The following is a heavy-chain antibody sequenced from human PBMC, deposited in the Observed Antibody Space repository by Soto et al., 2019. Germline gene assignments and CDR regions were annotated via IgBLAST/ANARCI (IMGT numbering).Heavy chain of an antibody. D-gene: IGHD1-1*01. J-gene: IGHJ4*02. V-gene: IGHV3-30-3*01. CDR3: ASPRLSSDGTTPIDY. Sequence: QVQLVESGGGVVQPGRSLRLSCAASGFTFNNYAMHWVRQAPGKGLEWVAVISFDGSTKYYADSVKGRFTISRDNSKNTLYLQMNSLRAEDTAVYYCASPRLSSDGTTPIDYWGQGTLVPVSS. CDR2: ISFDGSTK. CDR1: GFTFNNYA.